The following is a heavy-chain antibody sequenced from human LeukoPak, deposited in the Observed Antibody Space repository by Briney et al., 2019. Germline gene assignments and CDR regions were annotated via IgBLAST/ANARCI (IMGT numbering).Heavy chain of an antibody. CDR1: GYSISSGYY. CDR3: ARVRSGGVGAFDI. J-gene: IGHJ3*02. V-gene: IGHV4-38-2*02. CDR2: IYHSGNT. Sequence: NASETLSLTCTVSGYSISSGYYWGWIRQPPGKGLEWIGSIYHSGNTYYNPSLKSRVTISVDTSKSQFSLKLSSVTAADTAVYYCARVRSGGVGAFDIWGQGTMVTVSS. D-gene: IGHD6-19*01.